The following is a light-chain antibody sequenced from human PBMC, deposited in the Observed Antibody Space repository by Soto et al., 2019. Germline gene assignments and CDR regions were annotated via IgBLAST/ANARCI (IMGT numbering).Light chain of an antibody. J-gene: IGKJ1*01. CDR2: ASS. CDR1: QTISTY. V-gene: IGKV1-39*01. CDR3: QQSYSPHVT. Sequence: DLQMTQSPSSLSASVGDTLTLTCRASQTISTYLNWYKQIPGKAPKXXIYASSSLQSGVSSRFSGSGSGTDVSLTSSSQQPVDLETYYWQQSYSPHVTFGQGTKVDI.